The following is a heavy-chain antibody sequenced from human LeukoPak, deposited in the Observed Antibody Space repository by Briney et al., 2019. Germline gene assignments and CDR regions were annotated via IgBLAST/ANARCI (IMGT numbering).Heavy chain of an antibody. Sequence: SETLSLTCDVYGGSFSGYYWSWIRQPPGKGLEWIGEVNHSGSTNYNPSLKSRVTISVDTSKNQFSLKLSSVTAADTAVYYCASVRRGFGESSKYYAYYYMGVWGKGTTVTISS. CDR1: GGSFSGYY. CDR2: VNHSGST. V-gene: IGHV4-34*01. D-gene: IGHD3-10*01. CDR3: ASVRRGFGESSKYYAYYYMGV. J-gene: IGHJ6*03.